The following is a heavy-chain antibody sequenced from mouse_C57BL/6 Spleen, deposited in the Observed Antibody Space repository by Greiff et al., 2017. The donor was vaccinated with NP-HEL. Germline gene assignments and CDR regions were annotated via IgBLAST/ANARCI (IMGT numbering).Heavy chain of an antibody. CDR3: AILSVSIPYYFDY. V-gene: IGHV1-74*01. CDR1: GYTFTSYW. CDR2: IHPSDSDT. D-gene: IGHD2-10*02. J-gene: IGHJ2*01. Sequence: QVQLQQPGAELVKPGASVKVSCKASGYTFTSYWMHWVKQRPGQGLEWIGRIHPSDSDTNYNQKFKGKATLTVDKSSRTAYMQLISLTSEDSAVYYCAILSVSIPYYFDYWGQGTTLTVAS.